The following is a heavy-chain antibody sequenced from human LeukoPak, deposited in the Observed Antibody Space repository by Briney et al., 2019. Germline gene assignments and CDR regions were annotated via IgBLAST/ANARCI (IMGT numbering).Heavy chain of an antibody. CDR2: MNPNSGNT. CDR1: GYTFTSYD. V-gene: IGHV1-8*03. J-gene: IGHJ3*02. CDR3: ARDWSIVGAFDAFDI. D-gene: IGHD1-26*01. Sequence: GASVKVSCKASGYTFTSYDINWVRQATGQGLEWMGWMNPNSGNTGYAQKFQGRVTITRNTSISTAYMELSSLRSEDTAVYYCARDWSIVGAFDAFDIWGQGTMVTVSS.